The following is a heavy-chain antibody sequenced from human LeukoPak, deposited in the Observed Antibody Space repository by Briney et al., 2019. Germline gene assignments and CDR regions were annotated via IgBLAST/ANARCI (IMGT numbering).Heavy chain of an antibody. J-gene: IGHJ6*03. CDR2: IYYSGST. CDR1: GGSISSSSYY. CDR3: ASPTGGGQTSYYMDV. Sequence: PSETLSLTCTVSGGSISSSSYYWGGIGRPPGRGLGWMGSIYYSGSTYYNPSLKSRVTISVDTSKNQFSLKLSSVTAADTAVYYCASPTGGGQTSYYMDVWGKGTTVTVSS. V-gene: IGHV4-39*01. D-gene: IGHD1-1*01.